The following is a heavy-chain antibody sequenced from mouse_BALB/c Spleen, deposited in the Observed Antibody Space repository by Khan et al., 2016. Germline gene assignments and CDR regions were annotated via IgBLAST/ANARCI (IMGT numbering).Heavy chain of an antibody. CDR2: IRLKSDNYAT. J-gene: IGHJ3*01. V-gene: IGHV6-6*02. CDR3: TTTVAY. D-gene: IGHD2-12*01. CDR1: EFTFSSYW. Sequence: EVKLEESGGGLVQPGGSMKLSCVASEFTFSSYWMSWVRQSPEKGLEWVAEIRLKSDNYATHYAESVKGKFTISRDDSKSRLYLQMNSLIAEDTGIYYCTTTVAYWGQGTLVTVSA.